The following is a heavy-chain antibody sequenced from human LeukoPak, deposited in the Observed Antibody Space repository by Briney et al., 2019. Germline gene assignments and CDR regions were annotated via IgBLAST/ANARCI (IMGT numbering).Heavy chain of an antibody. CDR3: AKAFQTHYYDTSGYYFDN. Sequence: GGSLRLSCAASGFSFNDYAMHWVRQAPGKGLEWVSGINWNSGSVGYADSVKGRFTISRDNGKNSLYLQMNSLRPGDTALYYCAKAFQTHYYDTSGYYFDNWGQGTLVTVSS. D-gene: IGHD3-22*01. J-gene: IGHJ4*02. CDR1: GFSFNDYA. CDR2: INWNSGSV. V-gene: IGHV3-9*01.